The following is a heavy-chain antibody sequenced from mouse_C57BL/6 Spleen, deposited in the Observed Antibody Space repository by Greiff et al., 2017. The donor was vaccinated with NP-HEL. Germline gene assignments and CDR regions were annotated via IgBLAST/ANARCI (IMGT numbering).Heavy chain of an antibody. V-gene: IGHV5-17*01. CDR3: ARLSYYGSSYLYALDY. CDR1: GFTFSDYG. CDR2: ISSGSSTI. Sequence: EVKVVESGGGLVKPGGSLKLSCAASGFTFSDYGMHWVRQAPEKGLEWVAYISSGSSTIYYADTVKGRFTISRDNAKNTLFLQMTSLRSEDTAMYYCARLSYYGSSYLYALDYWGQGTSVTVSS. J-gene: IGHJ4*01. D-gene: IGHD1-1*01.